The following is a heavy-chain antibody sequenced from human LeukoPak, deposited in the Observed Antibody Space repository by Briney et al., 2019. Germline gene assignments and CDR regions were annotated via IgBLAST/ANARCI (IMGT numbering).Heavy chain of an antibody. V-gene: IGHV3-23*01. J-gene: IGHJ5*02. Sequence: GGSLRLSCAASGFTFSSYGMSWVRQTPGKGLEWVSAISGSGGNTYYADSVRGRFTISRDNSKNALYLQMNSLRAEDTAVYYCAKRAYCSSTSCFFDPWGQGTLVTVSS. CDR3: AKRAYCSSTSCFFDP. CDR2: ISGSGGNT. D-gene: IGHD2-2*01. CDR1: GFTFSSYG.